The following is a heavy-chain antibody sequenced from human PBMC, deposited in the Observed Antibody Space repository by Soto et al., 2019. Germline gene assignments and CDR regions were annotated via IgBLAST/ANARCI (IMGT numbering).Heavy chain of an antibody. CDR3: ARDRASGSFDY. Sequence: QVQLVQSGSESMQPGASVKVSCKGSGYNFNSHSINWLRQAPGQGLEWKGWINPNTGNPTYAQGFTGRFVFSVDTSVSTVYLQIFSLKADDSAVYYCARDRASGSFDYWGQGTLVTVSS. CDR2: INPNTGNP. V-gene: IGHV7-4-1*01. J-gene: IGHJ4*02. D-gene: IGHD1-26*01. CDR1: GYNFNSHS.